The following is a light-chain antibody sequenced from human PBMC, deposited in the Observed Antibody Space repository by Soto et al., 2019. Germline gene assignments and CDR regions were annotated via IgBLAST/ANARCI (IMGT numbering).Light chain of an antibody. CDR3: RQALQPPPT. CDR1: QSLLHSNGYNY. CDR2: LGS. Sequence: DIVMTQSPLSLPVTPGEPASISCSSSQSLLHSNGYNYLDWYLQKPGQSPQLLIYLGSSRASGVPDRFSGRGSGTDFTLKISRVEAGEVGVYYCRQALQPPPTFGQGTKLEI. J-gene: IGKJ2*01. V-gene: IGKV2-28*01.